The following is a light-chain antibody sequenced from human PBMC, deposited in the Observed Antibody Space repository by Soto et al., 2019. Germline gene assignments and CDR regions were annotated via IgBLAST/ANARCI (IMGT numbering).Light chain of an antibody. V-gene: IGKV3-15*01. CDR1: QSISRN. CDR2: GTS. CDR3: QQYSIWRT. Sequence: EIVMRQSPATLSVSPGEGGSLSCRASQSISRNLSWYQQKPGQAPRLLIFGTSTRATGIPARFSGSGSGTEFTLTISSLQSEDFAVYYCQQYSIWRTFGQGTKVDIK. J-gene: IGKJ1*01.